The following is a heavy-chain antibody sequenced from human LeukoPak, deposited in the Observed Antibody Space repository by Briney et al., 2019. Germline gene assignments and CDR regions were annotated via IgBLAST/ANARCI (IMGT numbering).Heavy chain of an antibody. CDR3: AREKYYDILTGYYTTYDY. V-gene: IGHV3-21*04. D-gene: IGHD3-9*01. CDR2: ISSSSSYI. J-gene: IGHJ4*02. Sequence: GGSLRLSCAASGFTFSSYSMNWVRQAPGKGLEWVSSISSSSSYIYYADSVKGRFTISRDNAKNSLYLQMNSLRAEDTAVYYCAREKYYDILTGYYTTYDYWGQGTLVTVSS. CDR1: GFTFSSYS.